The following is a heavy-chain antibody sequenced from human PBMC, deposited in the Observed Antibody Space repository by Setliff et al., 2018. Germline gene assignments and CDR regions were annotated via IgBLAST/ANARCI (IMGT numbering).Heavy chain of an antibody. CDR2: ISPGGST. Sequence: SETLSLTCGVSGGGGSFSTYYWSWIRQPPGKGLEWIGEISPGGSTIYNPSLRSRVTMSVDTAKNRFSLNLTSVTAADTAVYYCATSGFCSAGSCYSFDDWGQGALVTVSS. CDR3: ATSGFCSAGSCYSFDD. J-gene: IGHJ4*02. V-gene: IGHV4-34*01. CDR1: GGGGSFSTYY. D-gene: IGHD6-19*01.